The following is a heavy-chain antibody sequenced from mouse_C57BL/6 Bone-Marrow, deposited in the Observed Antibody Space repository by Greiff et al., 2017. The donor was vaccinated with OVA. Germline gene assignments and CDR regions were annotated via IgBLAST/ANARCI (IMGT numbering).Heavy chain of an antibody. CDR3: TRVYYGSSDYAMDY. CDR2: IDPENGDT. Sequence: EVKLQESGAELVRPGASVKLSCTASGFNIKDDYMHWVKQRPEQGLEWIGWIDPENGDTEYASKFQGKATITADTSSNTAYLQLSSLTSEDTAVYYCTRVYYGSSDYAMDYWGQGTSVTVSS. CDR1: GFNIKDDY. V-gene: IGHV14-4*01. J-gene: IGHJ4*01. D-gene: IGHD1-1*01.